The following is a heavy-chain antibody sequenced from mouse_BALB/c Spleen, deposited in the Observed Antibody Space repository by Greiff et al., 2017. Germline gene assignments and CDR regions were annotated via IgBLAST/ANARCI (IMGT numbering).Heavy chain of an antibody. J-gene: IGHJ2*01. CDR2: ISSGGSYT. CDR3: ARNYRYDEYYLDY. CDR1: GFTFSSYG. D-gene: IGHD2-14*01. V-gene: IGHV5-6*01. Sequence: EVKLVESGGDLVKPGGSLKLSCAASGFTFSSYGMSWVRQTPDKRLEWVATISSGGSYTYYPDSVKGRFTISRDNAKNTLYLQMSSLKSEDTAMYYCARNYRYDEYYLDYWGQGTTLTVSS.